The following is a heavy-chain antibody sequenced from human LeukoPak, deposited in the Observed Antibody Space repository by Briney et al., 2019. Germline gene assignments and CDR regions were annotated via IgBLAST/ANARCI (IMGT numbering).Heavy chain of an antibody. CDR1: GFTFSSYN. CDR2: ISSGSSTI. CDR3: AREERIQLWLLDFDY. V-gene: IGHV3-48*02. D-gene: IGHD5-18*01. Sequence: TGGSLRLSCAASGFTFSSYNTNWVRQAPGKGLEWVSYISSGSSTIYYADSVKGRFTISRDNAKNSLYLQMSSLRDEDTAVDYCAREERIQLWLLDFDYWGQGTLVTVSS. J-gene: IGHJ4*02.